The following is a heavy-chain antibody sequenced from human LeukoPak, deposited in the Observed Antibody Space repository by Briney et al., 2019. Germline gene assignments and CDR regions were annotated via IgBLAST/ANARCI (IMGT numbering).Heavy chain of an antibody. V-gene: IGHV4-4*02. CDR2: IYHSGST. J-gene: IGHJ4*02. CDR1: GGSISSSNW. Sequence: PSETLSLTCAASGGSISSSNWWSWVRQPPGKGLEWIGEIYHSGSTNYNPSLKSRVTISVDKSKNQFSLKLSSVTAADTAVYYCATTIVGATIGDYWGQGTLVTVSS. D-gene: IGHD1-26*01. CDR3: ATTIVGATIGDY.